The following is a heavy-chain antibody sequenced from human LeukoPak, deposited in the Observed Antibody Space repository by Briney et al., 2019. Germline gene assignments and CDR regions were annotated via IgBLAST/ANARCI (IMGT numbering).Heavy chain of an antibody. Sequence: GGSLRLSCAVSGLTFSSSWMDWVRQAPGKGLEWVASINPDGNKKYTADSVKGRFTISRDNAENSLYLQMNSLRVEDTAFYYCARDLAYSRLDYWGQGMLVTVSS. CDR3: ARDLAYSRLDY. V-gene: IGHV3-7*01. CDR1: GLTFSSSW. CDR2: INPDGNKK. J-gene: IGHJ4*02. D-gene: IGHD5-18*01.